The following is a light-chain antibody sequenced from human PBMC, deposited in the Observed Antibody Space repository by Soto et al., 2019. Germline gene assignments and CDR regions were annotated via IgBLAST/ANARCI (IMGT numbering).Light chain of an antibody. CDR3: QQYYSTPIT. J-gene: IGKJ5*01. Sequence: DIVMTQSPASLAVSLGERATINCKSSQSVLYSSNNKNYLALYQQKPGQPPKLLIYCASTRESGVPDRFSGSGSGTDFTLTISSLQAEDVAVYYCQQYYSTPITFGQGTRLEIK. CDR1: QSVLYSSNNKNY. CDR2: CAS. V-gene: IGKV4-1*01.